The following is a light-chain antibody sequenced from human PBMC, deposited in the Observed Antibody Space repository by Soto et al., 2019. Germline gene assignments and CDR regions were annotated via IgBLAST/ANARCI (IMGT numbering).Light chain of an antibody. CDR1: QSVSSDY. J-gene: IGKJ3*01. CDR2: RAS. CDR3: QLYGGSRPFT. V-gene: IGKV3-20*01. Sequence: EIVLTQSPGTLSLSPGERATLSCRASQSVSSDYLAWYQQKPGQAPRLLISRASRRATGIPDRFSGNGSGRDFNLTITRLEYEAFADYNSQLYGGSRPFTFGPGTKGDIK.